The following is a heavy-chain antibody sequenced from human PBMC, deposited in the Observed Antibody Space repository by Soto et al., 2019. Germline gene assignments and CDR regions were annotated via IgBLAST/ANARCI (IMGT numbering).Heavy chain of an antibody. V-gene: IGHV3-15*01. CDR3: TTDHSSSHYYYGMDV. Sequence: EVQLVESGGGLVKPGGSLRLSCAASGFTFSNAWMSWVRQAPGKGLEWVGRIKSKTDGGTTDYAAPVKGRFTISRDDSKNTLYLQMNSLKTEDTAVYYCTTDHSSSHYYYGMDVWGQGTTVTVSS. CDR2: IKSKTDGGTT. D-gene: IGHD6-6*01. CDR1: GFTFSNAW. J-gene: IGHJ6*02.